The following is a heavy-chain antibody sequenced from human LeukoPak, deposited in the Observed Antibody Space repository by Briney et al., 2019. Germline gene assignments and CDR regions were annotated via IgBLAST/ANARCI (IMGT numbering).Heavy chain of an antibody. D-gene: IGHD3-10*01. CDR2: INPSGGST. CDR3: ARIAPAITMAREEDPFDY. Sequence: ASVEVSCKASGYTFTSYYMHWVRQAPGQGLEWMGIINPSGGSTSYAQKFQGRVTMTRDTSTSTVYMELSSLRSEDTAVYYCARIAPAITMAREEDPFDYWGQGTLVTVSS. V-gene: IGHV1-46*01. J-gene: IGHJ4*02. CDR1: GYTFTSYY.